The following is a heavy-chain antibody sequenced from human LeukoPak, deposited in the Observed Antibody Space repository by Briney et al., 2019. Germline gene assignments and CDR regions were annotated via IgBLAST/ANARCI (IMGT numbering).Heavy chain of an antibody. CDR1: GGSFSSYY. J-gene: IGHJ6*03. CDR3: ARGVKYSSSSGYYYYYMDV. Sequence: SETLSLTCAVYGGSFSSYYWSWIRQPPGKGLEWIGEINHSGSTNYNPSLKSRVTISVDTSKNQFSLKLSSVTAADTAVYYCARGVKYSSSSGYYYYYMDVWGKGTTVTVSS. CDR2: INHSGST. V-gene: IGHV4-34*01. D-gene: IGHD6-6*01.